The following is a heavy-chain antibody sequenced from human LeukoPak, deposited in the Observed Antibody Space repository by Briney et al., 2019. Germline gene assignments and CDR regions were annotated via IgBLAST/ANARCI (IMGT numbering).Heavy chain of an antibody. J-gene: IGHJ3*02. CDR2: INTNTGNP. Sequence: ASVKVSCKASGYTFTSYAMNWVRQAPGQGLEWMGWINTNTGNPTYAQGFTGRFVFSLDTSVSTAYLRISSLKAEDTAVYYCAREGGSWYGRAFDIWGQGTMVTVSS. CDR1: GYTFTSYA. D-gene: IGHD6-13*01. V-gene: IGHV7-4-1*02. CDR3: AREGGSWYGRAFDI.